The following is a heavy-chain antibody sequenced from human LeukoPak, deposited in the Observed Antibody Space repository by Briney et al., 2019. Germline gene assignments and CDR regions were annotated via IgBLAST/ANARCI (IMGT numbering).Heavy chain of an antibody. D-gene: IGHD3-16*02. CDR3: ATLDVWGSYRRFDY. CDR1: GYTFTSYD. Sequence: ASVKVSCKASGYTFTSYDSNWVRQATGQGRDWMGWMNPKRGNTGYAQKFQDRVTMTRPTSLSTAYMELSSLRSEETAVYYCATLDVWGSYRRFDYWGQGTLVTVSS. V-gene: IGHV1-8*01. CDR2: MNPKRGNT. J-gene: IGHJ4*02.